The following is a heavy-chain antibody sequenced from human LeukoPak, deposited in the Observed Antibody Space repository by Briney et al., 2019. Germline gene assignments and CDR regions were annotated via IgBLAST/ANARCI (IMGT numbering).Heavy chain of an antibody. V-gene: IGHV3-23*01. CDR1: GFTFSTFA. CDR2: ISGSGGIT. CDR3: AARPGEVAVPFDY. J-gene: IGHJ4*02. D-gene: IGHD2-15*01. Sequence: PGGSLRLSCAASGFTFSTFATTWVRQAPGKGLEWVSLISGSGGITYYADSVNGRFTISRDNSKNTLYLQMHSLRAEDTAVYYCAARPGEVAVPFDYWGQGTLVTVSS.